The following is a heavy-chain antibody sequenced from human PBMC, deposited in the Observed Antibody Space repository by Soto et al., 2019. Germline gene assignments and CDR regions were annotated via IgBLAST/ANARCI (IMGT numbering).Heavy chain of an antibody. D-gene: IGHD6-13*01. CDR2: IIPIFTTT. J-gene: IGHJ3*02. CDR3: AREVAADGTFREDVFDI. Sequence: QVHLVQSGAEVKKPGSSVKVSCKAPGGTFSNHAINWVRQAPGQGLELMGRIIPIFTTTNYAQKFQGRVTRTADESTITAYLELSSLKHDDTAVYYCAREVAADGTFREDVFDIWGQGTLVTVSS. V-gene: IGHV1-69*12. CDR1: GGTFSNHA.